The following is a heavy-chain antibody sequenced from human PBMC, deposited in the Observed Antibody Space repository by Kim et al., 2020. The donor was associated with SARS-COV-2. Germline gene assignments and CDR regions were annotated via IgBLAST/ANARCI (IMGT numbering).Heavy chain of an antibody. J-gene: IGHJ4*02. CDR3: ARLDIVVVPAASNDPGIAAAGGADY. V-gene: IGHV1-2*02. CDR2: INPNSGGT. CDR1: GYTFTGYY. D-gene: IGHD2-2*01. Sequence: ASVKVSCKASGYTFTGYYMHWVRQAPGQGLEWMGWINPNSGGTNYAQKFQGRVTMTRDTSISTAYMELSRLRSDDTAVYYCARLDIVVVPAASNDPGIAAAGGADYWGQGTLVTVSS.